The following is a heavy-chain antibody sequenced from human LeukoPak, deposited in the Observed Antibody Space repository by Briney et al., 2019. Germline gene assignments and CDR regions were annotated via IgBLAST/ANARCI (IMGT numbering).Heavy chain of an antibody. J-gene: IGHJ6*03. CDR2: ISGSGGST. CDR1: GFAFNTYA. Sequence: GGSLRLSCAASGFAFNTYAIYWVRQAPGKGLEWVSAISGSGGSTYYADSVKGRFTISRDNSKDTLYLQMNSLRAEDTAVYYCAKATALYYYYMDVWGKGTTVTVSS. CDR3: AKATALYYYYMDV. D-gene: IGHD5-18*01. V-gene: IGHV3-23*01.